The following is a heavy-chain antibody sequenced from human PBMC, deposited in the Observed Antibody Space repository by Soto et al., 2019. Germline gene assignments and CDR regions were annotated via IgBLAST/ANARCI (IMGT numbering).Heavy chain of an antibody. Sequence: GGSLRLSCAASGFTFSSYAMHWVRQAPGKGLEWVAVISYDGSNKYYADSVKGRFTISRDNSKNTLYLQMISLRAEDTAVYYCARGDTAMVLTYYYGMDVWGQGTTVTVSS. D-gene: IGHD5-18*01. V-gene: IGHV3-30-3*01. J-gene: IGHJ6*02. CDR2: ISYDGSNK. CDR3: ARGDTAMVLTYYYGMDV. CDR1: GFTFSSYA.